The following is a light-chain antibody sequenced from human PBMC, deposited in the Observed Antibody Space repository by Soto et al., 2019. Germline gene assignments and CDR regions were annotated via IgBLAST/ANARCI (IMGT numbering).Light chain of an antibody. V-gene: IGKV1-8*01. J-gene: IGKJ1*01. CDR3: QQYDSYPWT. CDR2: AAS. CDR1: QGISSY. Sequence: AIRMTQSPSSLSASTGDRVTITCRASQGISSYLAWYQQKPGKAPKLLIYAASTLQSGVPSRFSGSGSGTDFTLTISCLQSEDFATYFCQQYDSYPWTFGHGTKVEIK.